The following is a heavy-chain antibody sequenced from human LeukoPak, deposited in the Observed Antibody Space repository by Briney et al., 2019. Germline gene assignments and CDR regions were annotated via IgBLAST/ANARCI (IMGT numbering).Heavy chain of an antibody. V-gene: IGHV4-39*01. J-gene: IGHJ4*02. Sequence: SETLSLTCTVSGGSISSSSYYWGWIRQPPGKGLEWIGSIYYSGNTYYNPSLKSRVTIFVDTSKNQFSLKLSSVTAADTAVYYCASIYTAMVSFDYWGQGTLFIVSS. D-gene: IGHD5-18*01. CDR2: IYYSGNT. CDR1: GGSISSSSYY. CDR3: ASIYTAMVSFDY.